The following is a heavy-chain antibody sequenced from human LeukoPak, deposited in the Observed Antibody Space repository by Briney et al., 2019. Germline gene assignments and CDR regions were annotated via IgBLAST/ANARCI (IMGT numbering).Heavy chain of an antibody. Sequence: GGSLRLSCAASGFTFSGYYMSWIRQAAGKGLEWVSCIGGSSSGYTNYADSVKGRFTISRDNAKNSLYLQMDGLRVVDTAVYYCARDRGAVAATWFDYWGQGTLVTVSS. D-gene: IGHD6-19*01. V-gene: IGHV3-11*05. CDR3: ARDRGAVAATWFDY. CDR1: GFTFSGYY. J-gene: IGHJ4*02. CDR2: IGGSSSGYT.